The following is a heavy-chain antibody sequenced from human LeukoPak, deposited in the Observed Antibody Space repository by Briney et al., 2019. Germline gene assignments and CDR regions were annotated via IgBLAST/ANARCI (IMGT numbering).Heavy chain of an antibody. CDR1: GFTFSNAW. D-gene: IGHD3-3*01. Sequence: GGSLRLSCAASGFTFSNAWMSWVRQAPGKGLEWVGRIKSKTDGGTTDYAAPVKGRFTISRDDSKNTLYPQMNSLKTEDTAVYYCTTRSPSSYDFWSGYYYWGQGTLVTVSS. V-gene: IGHV3-15*01. J-gene: IGHJ4*02. CDR2: IKSKTDGGTT. CDR3: TTRSPSSYDFWSGYYY.